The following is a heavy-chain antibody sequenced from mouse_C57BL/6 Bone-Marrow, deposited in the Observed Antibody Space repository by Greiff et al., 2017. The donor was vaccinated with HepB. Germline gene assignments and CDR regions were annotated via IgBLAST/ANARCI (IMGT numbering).Heavy chain of an antibody. CDR3: ARNYYSNYYFDY. D-gene: IGHD2-5*01. V-gene: IGHV2-2*01. CDR2: IWSGGST. CDR1: GFSLTSYG. Sequence: VNLVESGPGLVPPSQSLSITCTVSGFSLTSYGVHWVRQSPGTGLEWLGVIWSGGSTDYNAAFISRLSISKDNSKSQVFFKMNSLQADDTAIYYCARNYYSNYYFDYWGQGTTLTVAS. J-gene: IGHJ2*01.